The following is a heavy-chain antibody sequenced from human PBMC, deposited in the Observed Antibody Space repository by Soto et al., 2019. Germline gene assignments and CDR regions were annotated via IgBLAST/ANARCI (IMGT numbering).Heavy chain of an antibody. CDR1: GFTFSSYG. CDR3: AREAYYDILTGYYLPYYYYGMDV. D-gene: IGHD3-9*01. V-gene: IGHV3-33*01. Sequence: GGSLRLSCAASGFTFSSYGMHWVRQAPGKGLEWVAVIWYDGSNKYYADSVKGRFTISRDNSKNTLYMQMNSLRAEVTVVYFCAREAYYDILTGYYLPYYYYGMDVWGQGTTVTVSS. CDR2: IWYDGSNK. J-gene: IGHJ6*02.